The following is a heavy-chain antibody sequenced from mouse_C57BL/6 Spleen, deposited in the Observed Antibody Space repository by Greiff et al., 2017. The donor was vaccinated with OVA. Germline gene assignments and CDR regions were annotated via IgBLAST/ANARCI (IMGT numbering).Heavy chain of an antibody. CDR2: IDPSDSYT. V-gene: IGHV1-50*01. D-gene: IGHD1-1*01. CDR1: GYTFTSYW. Sequence: VQLQQPGAELVKPGASVKLSCKASGYTFTSYWMQWVKQRPGQGLEWIGEIDPSDSYTNYNQKFKGKATLTVDTSSSTAYMQLSSLTSEDSAVYYCASLANFYFDYWGQGTTLTVSS. CDR3: ASLANFYFDY. J-gene: IGHJ2*01.